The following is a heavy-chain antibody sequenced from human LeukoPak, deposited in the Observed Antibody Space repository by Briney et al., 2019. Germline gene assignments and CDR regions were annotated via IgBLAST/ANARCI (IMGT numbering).Heavy chain of an antibody. CDR2: VRLRSDGGTT. D-gene: IGHD6-19*01. CDR1: GFTFSSYW. CDR3: TTGYASDWYG. J-gene: IGHJ3*01. V-gene: IGHV3-15*01. Sequence: GGSLRLSCAASGFTFSSYWMSWVRQAPGKGLEWVGHVRLRSDGGTTDYAAPVKGRFTISRDDSKSYLLMNSLKTEDTALYYCTTGYASDWYGWGQGTMVTVSS.